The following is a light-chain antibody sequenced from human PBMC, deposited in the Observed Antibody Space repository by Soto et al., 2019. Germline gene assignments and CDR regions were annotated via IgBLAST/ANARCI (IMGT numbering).Light chain of an antibody. CDR2: DAS. J-gene: IGKJ1*01. CDR3: QQGYRSPPT. CDR1: QTISSK. V-gene: IGKV1-39*01. Sequence: DIQMTQSPSSLSASVGDRVTITCRASQTISSKLNWYQQKPGKVPKLLIYDASSLQSGVPSRFSGSGSGTDFTLTISSLQPEDFATYYCQQGYRSPPTFGQGTRVDIK.